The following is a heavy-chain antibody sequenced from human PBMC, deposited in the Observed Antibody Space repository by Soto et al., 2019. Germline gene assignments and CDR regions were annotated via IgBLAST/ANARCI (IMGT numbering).Heavy chain of an antibody. D-gene: IGHD5-12*01. CDR3: ARVGYRYYYYGMDV. J-gene: IGHJ6*02. CDR1: GFTFSTYW. Sequence: PGGSLRLSCAASGFTFSTYWMSWVRLAPGKGLEWVANIKQDGSEKYYVDSVKGRFTISRDNARDSLFLQMNSLRAEDTAVYYCARVGYRYYYYGMDVWGQGTTVTVSS. V-gene: IGHV3-7*01. CDR2: IKQDGSEK.